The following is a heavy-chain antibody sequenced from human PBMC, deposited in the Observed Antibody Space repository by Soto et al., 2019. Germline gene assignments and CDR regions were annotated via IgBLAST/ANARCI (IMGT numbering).Heavy chain of an antibody. J-gene: IGHJ5*02. D-gene: IGHD3-16*02. CDR3: AGLEGGYSVWGSYRSRWLDT. CDR2: IYYSGST. Sequence: SETLSLTCTVSGGSISSSSYYWGWIHQPPGKGLEWIGSIYYSGSTYYNPSLKSRVTISVDTSKNQFSLKLSSVTAADTAVYYCAGLEGGYSVWGSYRSRWLDTWGQGTLVTVSS. CDR1: GGSISSSSYY. V-gene: IGHV4-39*01.